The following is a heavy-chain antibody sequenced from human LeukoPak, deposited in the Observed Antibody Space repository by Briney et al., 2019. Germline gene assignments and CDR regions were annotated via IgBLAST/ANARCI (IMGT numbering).Heavy chain of an antibody. Sequence: GGSLRLSCAASGFTVSSNYMSWVRQAPGKGLEWVSVIYSGGSTYYADSVKGRLTISRDNSKNTLYLQMNSLRAEDTAVYYCARDPKVGATSSTSYWGQGTLVTVSS. CDR2: IYSGGST. D-gene: IGHD1-26*01. CDR3: ARDPKVGATSSTSY. CDR1: GFTVSSNY. V-gene: IGHV3-53*01. J-gene: IGHJ4*02.